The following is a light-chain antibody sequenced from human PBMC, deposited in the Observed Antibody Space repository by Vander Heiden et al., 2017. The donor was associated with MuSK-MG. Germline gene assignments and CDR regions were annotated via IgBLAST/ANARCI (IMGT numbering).Light chain of an antibody. CDR3: QQVFNTPPT. J-gene: IGKJ1*01. Sequence: DIQMTHSPSSLAASVGDRVTITCRASQSLSLYLNWYQHKPGQAPNLLVYSTSSLYSGVPSRFAGSGSGTEFTLTINGLQPEDVATYYCQQVFNTPPTFGQGTKVEIK. CDR2: STS. CDR1: QSLSLY. V-gene: IGKV1-39*01.